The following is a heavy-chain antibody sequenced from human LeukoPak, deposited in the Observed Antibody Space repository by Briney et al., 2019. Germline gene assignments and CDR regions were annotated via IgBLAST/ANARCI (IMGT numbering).Heavy chain of an antibody. CDR1: GGTFSSYG. V-gene: IGHV1-69*01. J-gene: IGHJ4*02. Sequence: SVKVSCKASGGTFSSYGISWVRQAPGQGLEWMGGIIPIFGTANYAQKFQGRVTITADESTSTAYMELSSLRSEDTAVYYCASGYCSAGTCYALDYWGQGTLVTVSS. CDR2: IIPIFGTA. D-gene: IGHD2-15*01. CDR3: ASGYCSAGTCYALDY.